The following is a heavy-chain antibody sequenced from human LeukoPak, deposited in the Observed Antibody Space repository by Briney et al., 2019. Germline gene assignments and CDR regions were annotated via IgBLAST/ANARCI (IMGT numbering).Heavy chain of an antibody. Sequence: QPGGSLRLSCAASGFTFSSYAMHWVRQAPGKGLEWVAVISFDGSNKYYADSVKGRFTFSRDNSKNTLYLQMNSLRAEDTAVYYCARDGVPGGGSYWYYFDYWGQGTLVTVSS. CDR3: ARDGVPGGGSYWYYFDY. D-gene: IGHD1-26*01. V-gene: IGHV3-30-3*01. CDR1: GFTFSSYA. CDR2: ISFDGSNK. J-gene: IGHJ4*02.